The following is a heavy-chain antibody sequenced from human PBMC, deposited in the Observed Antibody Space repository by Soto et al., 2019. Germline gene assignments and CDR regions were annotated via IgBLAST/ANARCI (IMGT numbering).Heavy chain of an antibody. CDR2: ISDSGSST. D-gene: IGHD6-13*01. CDR1: GFTFSSYA. J-gene: IGHJ4*02. V-gene: IGHV3-23*01. Sequence: GGSLRLSCAASGFTFSSYAMSWVRQAPGKGLEWVSAISDSGSSTYYADSVKGRFTISRDNSKNTLYLQMNSLRAEDTAVYYGAKDLAAGRLLGIAAGGDDWGQGTLVTVSS. CDR3: AKDLAAGRLLGIAAGGDD.